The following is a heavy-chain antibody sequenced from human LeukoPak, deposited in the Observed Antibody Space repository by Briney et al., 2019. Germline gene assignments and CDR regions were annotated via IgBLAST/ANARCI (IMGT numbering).Heavy chain of an antibody. CDR1: GFSFSDYA. V-gene: IGHV3-23*01. Sequence: GSLTLSCEASGFSFSDYAMTWVRRAPGKGLEWVSGISGGSGSRNYGDSVKGRFTISRDNSKNTLFLQLSGLRAEDTAVYYCARRRYCSSTTLYYFDYWGQGTLVTVSS. D-gene: IGHD2-2*01. J-gene: IGHJ4*02. CDR2: ISGGSGSR. CDR3: ARRRYCSSTTLYYFDY.